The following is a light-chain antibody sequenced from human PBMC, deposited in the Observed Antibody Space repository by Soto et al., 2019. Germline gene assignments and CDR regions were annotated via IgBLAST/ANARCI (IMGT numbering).Light chain of an antibody. Sequence: EIVMTQSPATLSVSPGERVTLSCRASQSVSSYLAWYQHKPGQPPRLLIYGASTRATGIPARFSGSGSGTDFTLTISSLQSEDFSVYVGQQCSDWPLFTFGQGTRLEIK. J-gene: IGKJ5*01. V-gene: IGKV3-15*01. CDR1: QSVSSY. CDR2: GAS. CDR3: QQCSDWPLFT.